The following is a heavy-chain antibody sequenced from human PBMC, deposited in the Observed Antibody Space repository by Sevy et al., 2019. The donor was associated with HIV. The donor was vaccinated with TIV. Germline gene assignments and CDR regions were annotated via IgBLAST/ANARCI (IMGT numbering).Heavy chain of an antibody. Sequence: SETLSLTCSVSGDSISSYHWNWIRQPPGKGLEWIGYIHYTGSTNYNPSLKSRVSISLDTSKNQFSLKVRSVTAADTAVYYCARALMTVVFEGAFDIWGQGTMVTVSS. D-gene: IGHD2-8*02. CDR2: IHYTGST. V-gene: IGHV4-59*01. CDR1: GDSISSYH. CDR3: ARALMTVVFEGAFDI. J-gene: IGHJ3*02.